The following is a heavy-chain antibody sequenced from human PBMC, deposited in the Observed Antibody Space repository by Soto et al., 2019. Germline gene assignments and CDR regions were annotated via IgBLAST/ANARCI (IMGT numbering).Heavy chain of an antibody. Sequence: QITLKESGPTLVKPTQTLTLTCTFSGFSLSTSAVGVGWIRQPPGKALEWLALIYWDDDKRYSPSLKSRLTITKDTSKNQVVLTITNMDPADTATYYCAHRKTYGDYGYLQYWGQGTLVTVSS. CDR3: AHRKTYGDYGYLQY. V-gene: IGHV2-5*02. D-gene: IGHD4-17*01. CDR2: IYWDDDK. CDR1: GFSLSTSAVG. J-gene: IGHJ1*01.